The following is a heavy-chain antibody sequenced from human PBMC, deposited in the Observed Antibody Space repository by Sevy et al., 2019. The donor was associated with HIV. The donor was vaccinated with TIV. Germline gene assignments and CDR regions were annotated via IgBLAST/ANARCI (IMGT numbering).Heavy chain of an antibody. J-gene: IGHJ5*02. Sequence: SETLSLTCTVSGGSISSSSYYWGWIRQPPGKGLEWIGSIYYSGSTYYNPSLKSRVTISVDTSKNQFSLKLSSVTAAETAVYYCAKETPYYDFWSGYYPPGTNWFDPWGQGTLVTVSS. CDR1: GGSISSSSYY. CDR2: IYYSGST. D-gene: IGHD3-3*01. CDR3: AKETPYYDFWSGYYPPGTNWFDP. V-gene: IGHV4-39*07.